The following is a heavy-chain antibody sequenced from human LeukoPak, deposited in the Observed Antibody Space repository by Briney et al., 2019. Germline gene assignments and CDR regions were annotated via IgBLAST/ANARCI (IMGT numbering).Heavy chain of an antibody. CDR2: IKPSGAGT. CDR3: ARGAASGGRRLDY. CDR1: GYTSTSYY. J-gene: IGHJ4*02. V-gene: IGHV1-46*01. D-gene: IGHD1-14*01. Sequence: GSSVKASSKASGYTSTSYYMHWVRRAPGQGLEWMGIIKPSGAGTSYAQQFQGRVTMTRDTSTSTVYVELSSLRSEDTAVYYCARGAASGGRRLDYWGQGTLVTVSS.